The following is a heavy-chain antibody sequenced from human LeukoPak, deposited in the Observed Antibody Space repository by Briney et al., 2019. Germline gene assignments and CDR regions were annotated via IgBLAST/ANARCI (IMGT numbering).Heavy chain of an antibody. CDR2: FYTSGST. CDR3: ARGPIYDYVWGRGSDY. Sequence: SETLSLTCTVSGGSISGYYWSWIRQPAGKGLEWIGRFYTSGSTKYNPSLKSRVTMSEDTSKNQFSLKLSSVTAADTAVYYCARGPIYDYVWGRGSDYWGQGTLVTVSS. CDR1: GGSISGYY. J-gene: IGHJ4*02. V-gene: IGHV4-4*07. D-gene: IGHD3-16*01.